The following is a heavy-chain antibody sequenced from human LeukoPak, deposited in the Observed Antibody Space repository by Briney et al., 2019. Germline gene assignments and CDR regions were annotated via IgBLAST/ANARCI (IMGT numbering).Heavy chain of an antibody. CDR1: GGSISSSSYY. CDR2: INQSGST. J-gene: IGHJ4*02. D-gene: IGHD5-12*01. CDR3: ARYQWQRDFDY. V-gene: IGHV4-39*01. Sequence: PSETLSLTCTVSGGSISSSSYYWGWIRQPPGKGLEWIGEINQSGSTNYNPSLKSRVTISVDTSKNQFSLKLSSVTAADTAVYYCARYQWQRDFDYWGQGTLVTVSS.